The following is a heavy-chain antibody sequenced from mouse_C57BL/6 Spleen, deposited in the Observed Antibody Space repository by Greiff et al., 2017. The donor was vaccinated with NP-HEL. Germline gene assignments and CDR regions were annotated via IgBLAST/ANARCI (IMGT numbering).Heavy chain of an antibody. D-gene: IGHD2-4*01. J-gene: IGHJ1*03. Sequence: VQLQQSGAELVKPGASVKLSCKASGYTFTSYWMHWVKQRPGRGLEWIGRIDPNSGGTKYNEKFKSKSTLTVDKPASTAYMQLSSLTSEDSAFYCCAIYDYDERYFDVWGTGTTVTVSS. CDR2: IDPNSGGT. CDR1: GYTFTSYW. CDR3: AIYDYDERYFDV. V-gene: IGHV1-72*01.